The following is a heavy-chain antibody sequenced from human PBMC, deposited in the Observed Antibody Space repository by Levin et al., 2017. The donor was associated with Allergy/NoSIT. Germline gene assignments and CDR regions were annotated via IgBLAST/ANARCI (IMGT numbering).Heavy chain of an antibody. Sequence: GESLKISCAASGFTFSDYYMSWIRQAPGKGLEWVSYISSSSSYTNYADSVKGRFTISRDNAKNSLYLQMNSLRAEDTAVYYCASPSPGGYFSYWGQGTLVTVSS. CDR2: ISSSSSYT. J-gene: IGHJ4*02. D-gene: IGHD2-15*01. CDR1: GFTFSDYY. CDR3: ASPSPGGYFSY. V-gene: IGHV3-11*03.